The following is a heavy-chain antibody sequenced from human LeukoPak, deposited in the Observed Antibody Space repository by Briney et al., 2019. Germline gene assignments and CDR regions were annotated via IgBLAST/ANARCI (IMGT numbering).Heavy chain of an antibody. CDR3: AKGGYYYDSSGYYLN. V-gene: IGHV3-23*01. J-gene: IGHJ4*02. Sequence: GGSLRLSCAASGFTFSNSGMSWVRQAPGKGLKWVSVISESGDTTYYADSVKGRFTISRDNSKNTLYLQMNSLRAEDTAVYHCAKGGYYYDSSGYYLNWGQGTLVTVSS. D-gene: IGHD3-22*01. CDR2: ISESGDTT. CDR1: GFTFSNSG.